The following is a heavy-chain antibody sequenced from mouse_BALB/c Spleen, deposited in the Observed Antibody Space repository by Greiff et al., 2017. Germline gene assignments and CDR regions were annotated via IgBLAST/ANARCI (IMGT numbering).Heavy chain of an antibody. CDR2: INPYNDGT. V-gene: IGHV1-14*01. Sequence: VQLQQSGPELVKPGASVKMSCKASGYTFTSYVMHWVKQKPGQGLEWIGYINPYNDGTKYNEKFKGKATLTSDKSSSTAYMELSSLTSEDSAVYYCARSPPHYYGSSYWYFDVWGAGTTVTVSS. CDR1: GYTFTSYV. D-gene: IGHD1-1*01. CDR3: ARSPPHYYGSSYWYFDV. J-gene: IGHJ1*01.